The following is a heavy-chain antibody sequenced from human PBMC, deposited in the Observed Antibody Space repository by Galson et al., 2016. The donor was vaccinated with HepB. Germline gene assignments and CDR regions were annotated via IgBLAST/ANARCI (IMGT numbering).Heavy chain of an antibody. CDR1: GGSITSSNW. CDR2: IYHSGST. Sequence: SETLSLTCAVSGGSITSSNWWSWVRQPPGKGLEWIGEIYHSGSTKYNPSLKSRVTISVNKSKNQFSLKLNPVTAADTAVYYCARDRRQYDSTGYEYYYFDYWGQGTLVTVSS. CDR3: ARDRRQYDSTGYEYYYFDY. D-gene: IGHD3-22*01. J-gene: IGHJ4*02. V-gene: IGHV4-4*02.